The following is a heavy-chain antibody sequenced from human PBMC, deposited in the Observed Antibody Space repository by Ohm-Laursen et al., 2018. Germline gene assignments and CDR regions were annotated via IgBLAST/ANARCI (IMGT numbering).Heavy chain of an antibody. Sequence: ASVKVSCKASGYTFSSYDIHWVRQATGQGLEWMGWMNPNSGSTGYAQKFRGRVTMTRDTSTSTVYMELSSLRSEDTAVYYCASGSGPGAVAGFDAFDIWGQGTMVTVSS. V-gene: IGHV1-8*01. D-gene: IGHD6-19*01. CDR3: ASGSGPGAVAGFDAFDI. CDR1: GYTFSSYD. CDR2: MNPNSGST. J-gene: IGHJ3*02.